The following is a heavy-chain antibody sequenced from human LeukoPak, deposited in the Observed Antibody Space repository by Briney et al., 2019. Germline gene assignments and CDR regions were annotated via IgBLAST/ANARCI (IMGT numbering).Heavy chain of an antibody. D-gene: IGHD6-19*01. J-gene: IGHJ4*02. CDR3: ARYIRSSGWPTIFDY. V-gene: IGHV3-53*01. CDR1: GFTVSSNY. Sequence: GGSLRLSCAASGFTVSSNYMSWVRQAPGRGLEWVSVIYSGGSTYYADSVKGRFTISRDNSKNTLYLQMNSLRAEDTAVYYCARYIRSSGWPTIFDYWGQGTLVTVSS. CDR2: IYSGGST.